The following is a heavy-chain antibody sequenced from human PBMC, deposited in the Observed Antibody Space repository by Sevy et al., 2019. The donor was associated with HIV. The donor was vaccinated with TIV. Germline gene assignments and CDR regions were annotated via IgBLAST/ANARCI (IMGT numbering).Heavy chain of an antibody. V-gene: IGHV4-34*01. CDR2: INHSGST. CDR3: ARGPNAGGLLWFGELLASGGFDY. Sequence: SDTLSLTCAVYGGSFSGYYWSWIRQPPGKGLEWIGEINHSGSTNYNPSLKSRVTISVDTSKNQFSLKLSSVTAADTAVYYCARGPNAGGLLWFGELLASGGFDYWGQGTLVTVSS. D-gene: IGHD3-10*01. CDR1: GGSFSGYY. J-gene: IGHJ4*02.